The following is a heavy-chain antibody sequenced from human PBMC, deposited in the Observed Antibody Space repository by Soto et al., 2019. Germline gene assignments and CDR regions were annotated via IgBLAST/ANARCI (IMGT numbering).Heavy chain of an antibody. CDR1: GYTFTNND. J-gene: IGHJ4*02. CDR2: ISPYSGKT. D-gene: IGHD3-22*01. V-gene: IGHV1-18*01. Sequence: QIQLVQSGTEVRKPGASAKVSCKTSGYTFTNNDVCWVRQTPGQGLEWMGWISPYSGKTNYARKFTGRVTMTTDTSTSTVYMELTSLTSDDTAVYYCAREGLLLLPDYWGQGTLVTVSS. CDR3: AREGLLLLPDY.